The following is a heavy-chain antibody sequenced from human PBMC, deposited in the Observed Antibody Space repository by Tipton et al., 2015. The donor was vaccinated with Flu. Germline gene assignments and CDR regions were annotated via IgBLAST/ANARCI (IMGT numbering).Heavy chain of an antibody. Sequence: QLVQSGGGLIQPGGSLRLSCAASGFTVSTNYMTWARQAPGKGLDWVSIIYDIGNTYYADSVKGRFTISRDSSENTLYLQMNSLRPEDTAVYYCARDVSGYSGYVHWGQGTLVTVSS. V-gene: IGHV3-66*03. CDR2: IYDIGNT. D-gene: IGHD5-12*01. CDR3: ARDVSGYSGYVH. J-gene: IGHJ4*02. CDR1: GFTVSTNY.